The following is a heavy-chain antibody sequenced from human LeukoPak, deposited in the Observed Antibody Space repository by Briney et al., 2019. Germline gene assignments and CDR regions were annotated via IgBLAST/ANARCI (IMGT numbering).Heavy chain of an antibody. J-gene: IGHJ4*02. CDR1: GGSFSGYY. CDR3: ARDNFDY. CDR2: INHSGST. V-gene: IGHV4-34*01. Sequence: SETLSLTCAVYGGSFSGYYWSWIRQPPGKGLEWIGEINHSGSTNYNPSLKSRVTISVDTSKNQFSLKLSSVTAADTAVYYYARDNFDYWGQGTLVTVSS.